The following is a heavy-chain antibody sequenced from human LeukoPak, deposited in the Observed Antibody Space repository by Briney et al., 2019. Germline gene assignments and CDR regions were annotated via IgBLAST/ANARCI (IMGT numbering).Heavy chain of an antibody. CDR2: IYSTGST. CDR1: GDSISSGKYC. V-gene: IGHV4-61*02. Sequence: SQTLSLTCSVSGDSISSGKYCWTWIRQPAGKGLEWIGRIYSTGSTNYNPSLKSRVTISVDTSKNQFSLRLSSVTAADTAVYYCARVKPGGYYHCWGQGTLVTVS. D-gene: IGHD3-22*01. CDR3: ARVKPGGYYHC. J-gene: IGHJ4*02.